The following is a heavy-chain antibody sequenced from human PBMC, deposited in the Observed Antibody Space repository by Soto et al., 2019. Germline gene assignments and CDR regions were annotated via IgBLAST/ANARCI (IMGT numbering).Heavy chain of an antibody. CDR2: ISSDGNAQ. CDR1: GFTFSDDS. CDR3: ARGIQLWVGRGFDY. V-gene: IGHV3-48*02. D-gene: IGHD5-18*01. Sequence: EVQLVESGGGLVQPGGSLRLSCAASGFTFSDDSMNWVRQAPGKGLEWVSYISSDGNAQYYVDSVKGRFTISRDNAKNSVFLHMSSLRDEDTAVYYCARGIQLWVGRGFDYWGQGTLVTVSS. J-gene: IGHJ4*02.